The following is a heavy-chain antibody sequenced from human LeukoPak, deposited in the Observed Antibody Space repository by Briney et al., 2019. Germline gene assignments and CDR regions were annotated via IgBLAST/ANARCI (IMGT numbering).Heavy chain of an antibody. V-gene: IGHV4-61*02. J-gene: IGHJ4*02. CDR1: GGSISRGSYY. D-gene: IGHD3-10*01. Sequence: ASQTLSLTCTVSGGSISRGSYYWRWIRQPAGKGLEWIGRIYTSGSTNYNPSPKSRVTISVDTSKNQFSLKLSSVTAADTAVYYCARHPIPKESTMVRGVIITHGDYWGQGTLVTVSS. CDR2: IYTSGST. CDR3: ARHPIPKESTMVRGVIITHGDY.